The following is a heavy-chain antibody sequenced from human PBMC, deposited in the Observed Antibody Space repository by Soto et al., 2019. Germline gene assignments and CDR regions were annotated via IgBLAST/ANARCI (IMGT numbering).Heavy chain of an antibody. J-gene: IGHJ4*02. Sequence: ASVKVSCKTSGYSFTDYKLHWVRQAPGQGLEWMGWVDPNGGGSNSAQKFQGSVTMTWDTSITTAYLDLTRLTTNDTATYFCATWVGYGDFEGFDFWGPG. CDR1: GYSFTDYK. D-gene: IGHD4-17*01. V-gene: IGHV1-2*04. CDR3: ATWVGYGDFEGFDF. CDR2: VDPNGGGS.